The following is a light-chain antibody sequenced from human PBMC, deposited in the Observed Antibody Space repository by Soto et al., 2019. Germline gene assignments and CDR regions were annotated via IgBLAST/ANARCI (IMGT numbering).Light chain of an antibody. CDR2: SNN. J-gene: IGLJ3*02. CDR1: SSNIGSNS. Sequence: SVLTQPPSASGTPGQRVTMSCSGSSSNIGSNSVNWYQQVPGTAPKLLIHSNNQRPSGVPDRFSGSKSGTSASLAISGLQSEDEADYCCAAWDDSLNGWVFGGGTKVTVL. V-gene: IGLV1-44*01. CDR3: AAWDDSLNGWV.